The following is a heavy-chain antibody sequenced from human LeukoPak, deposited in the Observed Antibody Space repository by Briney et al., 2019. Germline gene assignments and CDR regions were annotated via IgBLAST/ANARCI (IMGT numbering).Heavy chain of an antibody. V-gene: IGHV3-74*01. CDR3: ARGLVVNGFDP. CDR1: GFTFSTYW. CDR2: ITSDGSST. D-gene: IGHD2-2*01. Sequence: PGGSLRLSCAASGFTFSTYWMHWVRQAPGKGLVWVSGITSDGSSTRYADSVKGRFTISRDNAKNSLYLQMNSLRGDDTAVYYCARGLVVNGFDPWGQGTLVTVSS. J-gene: IGHJ5*02.